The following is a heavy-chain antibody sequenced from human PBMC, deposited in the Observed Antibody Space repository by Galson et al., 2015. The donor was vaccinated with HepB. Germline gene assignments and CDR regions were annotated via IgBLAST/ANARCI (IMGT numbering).Heavy chain of an antibody. CDR1: GGTFSSYA. D-gene: IGHD4-17*01. J-gene: IGHJ4*02. Sequence: SVKVSCKASGGTFSSYAISWVRQAPGQGLEWMGGIIPIFGTANYAQKFQGRVTITADESTSTAYMELSSLRSEDTAVYYCASSPSELTTVTTSRSPGYRRGNHKTFDYWGQGTLVTVSS. V-gene: IGHV1-69*13. CDR3: ASSPSELTTVTTSRSPGYRRGNHKTFDY. CDR2: IIPIFGTA.